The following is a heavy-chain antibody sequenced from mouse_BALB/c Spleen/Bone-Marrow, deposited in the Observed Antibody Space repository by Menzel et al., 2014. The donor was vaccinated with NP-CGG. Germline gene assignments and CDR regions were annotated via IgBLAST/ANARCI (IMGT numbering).Heavy chain of an antibody. V-gene: IGHV1-7*01. D-gene: IGHD2-14*01. Sequence: QVQLQQSGAELAKPGASVKMSCMASGYTFTSYWMHWVKQRPGQGLEWIGYINPSTGYTAYNQNFKDKATLTADKSSSTAYMQLSSLTSEDPAVYYCVLYYRYDTSDYWGQGTTLTVSS. CDR3: VLYYRYDTSDY. CDR2: INPSTGYT. J-gene: IGHJ2*01. CDR1: GYTFTSYW.